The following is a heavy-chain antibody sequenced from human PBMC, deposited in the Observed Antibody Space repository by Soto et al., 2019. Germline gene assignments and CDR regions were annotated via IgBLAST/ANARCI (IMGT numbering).Heavy chain of an antibody. CDR3: AKDVAGSYYYYGMDV. V-gene: IGHV3-30*18. D-gene: IGHD2-21*01. CDR2: ISYDGSNK. CDR1: GFTFSSYG. Sequence: PGGSLRLSCAVSGFTFSSYGMHWVRQAPGKGLEWVAVISYDGSNKYYADSVKGRFTISRDNSKNTLYLQMNSLRAEDTAVYYCAKDVAGSYYYYGMDVWGQGTTVTVSS. J-gene: IGHJ6*02.